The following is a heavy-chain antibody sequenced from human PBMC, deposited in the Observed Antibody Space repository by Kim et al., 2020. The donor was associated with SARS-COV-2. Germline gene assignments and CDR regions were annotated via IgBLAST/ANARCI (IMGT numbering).Heavy chain of an antibody. CDR2: VTPGGSA. J-gene: IGHJ5*02. Sequence: GGSLRLSCATSGFTFAKFAMAWVRQAPGKGPEWVSGVTPGGSAYYADSMKGRFTMSKDKPNNMVYLQMSSLRVEDTAVYYCAKLGDDLRLIVDRWGQGTLVTVSS. D-gene: IGHD2-21*02. V-gene: IGHV3-23*01. CDR1: GFTFAKFA. CDR3: AKLGDDLRLIVDR.